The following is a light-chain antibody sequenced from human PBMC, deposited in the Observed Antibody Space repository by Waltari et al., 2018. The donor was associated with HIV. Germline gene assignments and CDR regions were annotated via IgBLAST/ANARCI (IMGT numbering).Light chain of an antibody. CDR3: SSYRSSSTLDVV. J-gene: IGLJ2*01. CDR1: SSDVGGYNY. V-gene: IGLV2-14*01. CDR2: EVS. Sequence: QSALTQPASVSGSPGQSITISCTGTSSDVGGYNYVSWYQHHPVQATKLMISEVSNRPSGVSNRFSVSKSGTTASLTISWLQAGDEADYYCSSYRSSSTLDVVFGGGTKLTVL.